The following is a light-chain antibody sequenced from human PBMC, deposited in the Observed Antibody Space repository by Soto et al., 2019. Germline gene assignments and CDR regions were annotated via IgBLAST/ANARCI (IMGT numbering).Light chain of an antibody. CDR1: QIIANN. Sequence: EIVMMQSPATLSVSPGERATLSCRASQIIANNLAWYQQIPGQAPRLLIYGASTRAPGIPARFSGSGSGTEFTLTISSLQSEDFAIYYCQPYNNWPPWTFGQGTKVDIK. CDR3: QPYNNWPPWT. CDR2: GAS. J-gene: IGKJ1*01. V-gene: IGKV3-15*01.